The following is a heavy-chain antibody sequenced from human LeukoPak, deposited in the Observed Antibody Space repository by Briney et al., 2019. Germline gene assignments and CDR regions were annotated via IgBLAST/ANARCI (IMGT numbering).Heavy chain of an antibody. V-gene: IGHV3-11*01. D-gene: IGHD3-10*01. Sequence: GGALRLSCAASGFTFSDYYVSWIRQAPRKGREWGSYISSSGSTIYYADSAKGRFTISRDNAKNSLYLQMNSLRDEDTAVYYCARDIGRITMVRENRFDPWGQGTLVTASS. J-gene: IGHJ5*02. CDR2: ISSSGSTI. CDR1: GFTFSDYY. CDR3: ARDIGRITMVRENRFDP.